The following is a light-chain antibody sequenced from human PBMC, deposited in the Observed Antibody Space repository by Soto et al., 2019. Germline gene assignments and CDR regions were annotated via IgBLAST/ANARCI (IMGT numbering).Light chain of an antibody. CDR1: QSISGL. CDR2: KAS. CDR3: QHYNTFWK. J-gene: IGKJ1*01. V-gene: IGKV1-5*03. Sequence: DIHMTQSPSTLSASVGYRGTITWVASQSISGLLAWYQQKPGKAPKLLIYKASGLESGVPSRLSGSRSGTEFNLTTNGLQPADFANYYCQHYNTFWKFGKGNXVDIK.